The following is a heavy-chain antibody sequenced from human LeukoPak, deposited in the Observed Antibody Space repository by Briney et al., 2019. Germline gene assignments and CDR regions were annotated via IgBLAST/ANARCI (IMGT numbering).Heavy chain of an antibody. V-gene: IGHV3-48*04. J-gene: IGHJ4*02. CDR3: ARDQYGDYEFDY. CDR2: ISSSGSTI. D-gene: IGHD4-17*01. CDR1: GFTFSSYT. Sequence: PGGSLRLSCAASGFTFSSYTMNWVRQAPGKGLEWVSYISSSGSTIYYADSVKGRFTISRDNAKNSLYLQMNSLRAEDTAVYYCARDQYGDYEFDYWGQGTLVTVSS.